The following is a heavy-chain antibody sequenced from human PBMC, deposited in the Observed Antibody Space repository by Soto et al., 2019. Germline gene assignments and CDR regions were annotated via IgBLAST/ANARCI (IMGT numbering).Heavy chain of an antibody. CDR1: GYTFTGYY. Sequence: ASVKVSCKASGYTFTGYYMHWVRQAPGQGLEWMGWINPNSGGTNYAQKFQGRVTMTRDTSISTAYMELSRLRSDDTAVYYCARTSPDRQAGSYYYGMDVWGQGTTVTVSS. D-gene: IGHD6-25*01. J-gene: IGHJ6*02. CDR2: INPNSGGT. V-gene: IGHV1-2*02. CDR3: ARTSPDRQAGSYYYGMDV.